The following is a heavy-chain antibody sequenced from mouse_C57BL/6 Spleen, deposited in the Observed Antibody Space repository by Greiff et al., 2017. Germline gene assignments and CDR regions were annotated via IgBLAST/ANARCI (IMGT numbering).Heavy chain of an antibody. CDR1: GFNITAYS. D-gene: IGHD2-4*01. V-gene: IGHV14-2*01. CDR3: GRGDYERTRDY. Sequence: VQLKESGAELVKPGASVKLSCTASGFNITAYSMHWVKQRTEQGLEWIGRFDPENGDTKYAPKFQGKATLTADTSSNTAYLQLSRLTSEDSAVYCCGRGDYERTRDYWGQGTSVTVSS. CDR2: FDPENGDT. J-gene: IGHJ4*01.